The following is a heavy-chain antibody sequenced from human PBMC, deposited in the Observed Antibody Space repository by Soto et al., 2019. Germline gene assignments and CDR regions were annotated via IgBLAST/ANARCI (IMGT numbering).Heavy chain of an antibody. CDR1: GGSVSSSNYY. CDR3: ARDPHYGSYFDY. J-gene: IGHJ4*02. CDR2: IYYSGST. D-gene: IGHD3-10*01. Sequence: PSETLSLTCTVSGGSVSSSNYYWTWIRQPPGKGLEWIGYIYYSGSTNYNPSLKSRVTISVDTSKNQFSLKLSSVTAADTAVYYCARDPHYGSYFDYWGQGTLVTVSS. V-gene: IGHV4-61*01.